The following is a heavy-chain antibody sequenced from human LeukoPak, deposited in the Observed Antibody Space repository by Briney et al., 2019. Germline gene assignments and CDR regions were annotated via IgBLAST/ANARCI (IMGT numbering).Heavy chain of an antibody. D-gene: IGHD4-23*01. CDR2: INPDSGGT. Sequence: GASVKVSCKASGYTFTDYYMHWVRQAPGQGLEWMGWINPDSGGTNYAQNFQGRVTMTRDTSNSTAYMELSRLRSDDTAVYYCARPFIETPSLGALDYWGQGTLVTVSS. CDR1: GYTFTDYY. CDR3: ARPFIETPSLGALDY. J-gene: IGHJ4*02. V-gene: IGHV1-2*02.